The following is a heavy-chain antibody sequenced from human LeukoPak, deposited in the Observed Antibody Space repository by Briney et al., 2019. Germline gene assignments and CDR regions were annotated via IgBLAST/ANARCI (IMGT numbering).Heavy chain of an antibody. J-gene: IGHJ4*02. CDR3: ARLFTMVRGVIPYYIDY. CDR1: GGTFSSYA. V-gene: IGHV1-69*13. D-gene: IGHD3-10*01. CDR2: IIPIFGTA. Sequence: GASVKVSCKASGGTFSSYAISWVRQAPGQGLEWMGGIIPIFGTANYAQKFQGRVTITADESTSTAYMELSSLRSEDTAVYYCARLFTMVRGVIPYYIDYWGQGTLVTVSS.